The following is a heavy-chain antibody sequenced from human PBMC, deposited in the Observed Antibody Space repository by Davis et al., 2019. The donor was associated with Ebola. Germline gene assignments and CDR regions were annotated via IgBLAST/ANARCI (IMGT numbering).Heavy chain of an antibody. CDR3: AREGHLYQLLHWFDP. CDR2: IYYSGST. CDR1: RGSVRSDNYY. D-gene: IGHD2-2*01. J-gene: IGHJ5*02. Sequence: PSETLSLTCTVSRGSVRSDNYYWSWIRQPPGKGLEWIGYIYYSGSTKYNPSLKSRVTISVDTSKNQFSLKLSSVTAADTAVYYCAREGHLYQLLHWFDPWGQGTLVTVSS. V-gene: IGHV4-61*01.